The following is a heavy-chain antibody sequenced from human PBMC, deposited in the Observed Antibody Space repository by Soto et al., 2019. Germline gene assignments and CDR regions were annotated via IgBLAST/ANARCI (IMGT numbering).Heavy chain of an antibody. CDR2: MSGSSSTT. D-gene: IGHD1-26*01. J-gene: IGHJ4*02. CDR3: SGAESPDTEYFSLC. CDR1: GLTFSNYA. V-gene: IGHV3-23*01. Sequence: PGVSLRLSCATSGLTFSNYAMSWVRQAPGGGLEWVSSMSGSSSTTYYADSVKGRLTISRDTSNGIAYLQMNSLNIEDSAVYYCSGAESPDTEYFSLCWGQGTPVTVSS.